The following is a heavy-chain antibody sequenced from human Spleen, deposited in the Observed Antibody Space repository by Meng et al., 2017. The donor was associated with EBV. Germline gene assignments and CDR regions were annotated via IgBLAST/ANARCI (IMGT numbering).Heavy chain of an antibody. V-gene: IGHV1-69*12. J-gene: IGHJ4*02. CDR3: ARESGRGYTPDF. D-gene: IGHD3-10*01. Sequence: QVGQVASGAEVKNPGSAVKGSAKASRGIFRYSAISWVRQAPGQGLEWMGGLIPDFGTPDYAPNYQDRVTITADESTSTAYMELNSLTTEDTAIYYCARESGRGYTPDFWGQGTLVTVSS. CDR2: LIPDFGTP. CDR1: RGIFRYSA.